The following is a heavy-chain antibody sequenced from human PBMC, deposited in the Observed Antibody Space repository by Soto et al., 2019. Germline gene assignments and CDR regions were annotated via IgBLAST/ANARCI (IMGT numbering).Heavy chain of an antibody. CDR1: GDTFTRYT. CDR3: AGRRFETYSSSYHTLSLDV. Sequence: QVLLVQSGAEVEKPGSSVKVSCKVSGDTFTRYTISWVRQAPGEGLEWMGGITPAFGTASYAQNFQGRVTLTADTSTSTAYMELNSLRSEDTALYYCAGRRFETYSSSYHTLSLDVWGQGTTVTVSS. D-gene: IGHD6-6*01. V-gene: IGHV1-69*06. CDR2: ITPAFGTA. J-gene: IGHJ6*02.